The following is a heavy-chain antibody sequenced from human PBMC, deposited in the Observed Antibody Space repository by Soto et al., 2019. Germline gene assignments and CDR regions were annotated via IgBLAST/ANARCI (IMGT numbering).Heavy chain of an antibody. J-gene: IGHJ5*02. CDR2: IYYSGST. D-gene: IGHD3-10*01. CDR3: ARGREAYYASGTPLGKWFDP. V-gene: IGHV4-30-4*01. CDR1: GGSISIDDYY. Sequence: SETLSLTCTVSGGSISIDDYYWSCIRQPPGEGLEWIGYIYYSGSTYYNPSLKNRLTIAVDTSKNQFSLKLRSVTAADTAVYYCARGREAYYASGTPLGKWFDPWGQGTLVTVSS.